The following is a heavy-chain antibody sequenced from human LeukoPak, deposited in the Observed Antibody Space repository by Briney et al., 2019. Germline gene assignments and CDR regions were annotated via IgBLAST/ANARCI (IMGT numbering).Heavy chain of an antibody. CDR3: ARVASDFWSGYYRGGAFDY. J-gene: IGHJ4*02. Sequence: ASVKVSCKASGYTFTGYYMHWVRQAPGQGLEWMGWINPNSGGTNYAQKFQGRVTMTRDTSISTAYMELSSLRSEDTAVYYCARVASDFWSGYYRGGAFDYWGQGTLVTVSS. V-gene: IGHV1-2*02. D-gene: IGHD3-3*01. CDR2: INPNSGGT. CDR1: GYTFTGYY.